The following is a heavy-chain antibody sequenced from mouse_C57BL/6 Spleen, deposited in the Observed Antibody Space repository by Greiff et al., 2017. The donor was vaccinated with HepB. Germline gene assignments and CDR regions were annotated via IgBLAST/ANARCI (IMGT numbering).Heavy chain of an antibody. CDR3: AREVSDFYWCFDV. Sequence: EVQLQQSGPELVKPGASVKISCKASGYTFTDYYMNWVKQSHGKSLEWIGDINPNNGGTSYNQKFKGKATLTVDKSTSTAYLELRSLTSEDSVVYYCAREVSDFYWCFDVWGTGTTVTVSS. CDR2: INPNNGGT. V-gene: IGHV1-26*01. D-gene: IGHD2-2*01. J-gene: IGHJ1*03. CDR1: GYTFTDYY.